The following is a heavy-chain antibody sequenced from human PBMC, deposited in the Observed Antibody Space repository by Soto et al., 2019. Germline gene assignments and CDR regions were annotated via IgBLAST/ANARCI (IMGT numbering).Heavy chain of an antibody. V-gene: IGHV4-39*01. Sequence: QLQLQESGPGLVKPSETLSLTCTVSGGSISSSSYYWGWIRQPPGKGLEWIGSIYYSGSTYYNPSLKSRVTISVDTSKNQFSLKLSSVTAADTAVYYCARHESDILPGYYTDYWCQGTLVTVSS. CDR1: GGSISSSSYY. CDR3: ARHESDILPGYYTDY. D-gene: IGHD3-9*01. J-gene: IGHJ4*02. CDR2: IYYSGST.